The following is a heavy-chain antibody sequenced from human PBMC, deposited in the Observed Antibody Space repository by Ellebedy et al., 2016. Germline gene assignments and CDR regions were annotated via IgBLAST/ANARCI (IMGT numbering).Heavy chain of an antibody. Sequence: SETLSLXXTVSGGSISSYYWSWIRQPPGKGLEWIAEINHSGSTNYNPSLKSRVTMSVDTSKNQFSLKLSSVTAADTAVYYCARAIAAAGTYYYYYMDVWGKGTTVTVSS. CDR3: ARAIAAAGTYYYYYMDV. D-gene: IGHD6-13*01. CDR1: GGSISSYY. V-gene: IGHV4-59*08. CDR2: INHSGST. J-gene: IGHJ6*03.